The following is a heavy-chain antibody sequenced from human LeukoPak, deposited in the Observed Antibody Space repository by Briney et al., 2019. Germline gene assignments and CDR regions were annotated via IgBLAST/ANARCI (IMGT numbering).Heavy chain of an antibody. CDR2: INHSGST. D-gene: IGHD2-15*01. J-gene: IGHJ4*02. V-gene: IGHV4-34*01. CDR1: GGSISSYH. CDR3: ARGSQSLGYCSGGSCRAKIFDY. Sequence: KPSETLSLTCTVSGGSISSYHWSWIRQPPGKGLEWIGEINHSGSTNYNPSLKSRVTISVDTSKNQFSLKLSSVTAADTAVYYCARGSQSLGYCSGGSCRAKIFDYWGQGTLVTVSS.